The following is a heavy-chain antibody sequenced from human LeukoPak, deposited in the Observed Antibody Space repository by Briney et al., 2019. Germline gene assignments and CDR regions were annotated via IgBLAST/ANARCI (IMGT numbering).Heavy chain of an antibody. CDR1: GDSVSSNNTA. D-gene: IGHD2-15*01. J-gene: IGHJ4*02. CDR2: TYYRSKWYN. V-gene: IGHV6-1*01. CDR3: ARGPGGRFDY. Sequence: SQTLSLTFAITGDSVSSNNTAWNWIRQSPSRGLEWLGRTYYRSKWYNDYAVSVKSRMTINPDTSKNQFSLQLNSVTPEDTAVYYCARGPGGRFDYWGQGTMVTVSS.